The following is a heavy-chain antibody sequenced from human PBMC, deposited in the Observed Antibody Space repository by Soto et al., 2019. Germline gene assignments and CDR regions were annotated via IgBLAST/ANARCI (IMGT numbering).Heavy chain of an antibody. CDR3: ARDWGNSGNYYYYYYGMDV. J-gene: IGHJ6*02. CDR2: IKQDGSEK. Sequence: GGSLRLSCAASGFTFSSYWMSWVRQAPGKGLEWVANIKQDGSEKYYVDSVKGRFTISRDNAKNSLYLQMNSLRAEDTAVYYCARDWGNSGNYYYYYYGMDVWGQGTTVTVSS. V-gene: IGHV3-7*01. CDR1: GFTFSSYW. D-gene: IGHD1-26*01.